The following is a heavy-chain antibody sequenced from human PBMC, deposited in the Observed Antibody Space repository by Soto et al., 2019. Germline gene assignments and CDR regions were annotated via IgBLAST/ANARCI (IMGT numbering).Heavy chain of an antibody. CDR1: GGSLSSGSFF. CDR2: IYFTGTS. CDR3: VRREAVAGSQFDF. J-gene: IGHJ4*02. Sequence: SETLSLTCTVSGGSLSSGSFFWGWIRQPPGKGLEWIGHIYFTGTSSYSPSLKSRVTMFVDTSKNNFSLRLTSVTTADTAVYYCVRREAVAGSQFDFWGQGTLVT. D-gene: IGHD6-19*01. V-gene: IGHV4-39*02.